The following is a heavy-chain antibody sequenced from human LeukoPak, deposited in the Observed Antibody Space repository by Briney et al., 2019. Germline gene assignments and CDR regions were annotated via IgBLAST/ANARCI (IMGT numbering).Heavy chain of an antibody. V-gene: IGHV1-2*02. CDR3: ARELSQAAAVSA. CDR1: GYTFTSYG. Sequence: GASVKVSCKTSGYTFTSYGISWVRQAPGQGLEWMGWINPNSGGTNYAQKFQGRVTMTRDTSVSTVYMELSRLRSDDTAVYYCARELSQAAAVSAWGQGTLVTVSS. D-gene: IGHD6-13*01. J-gene: IGHJ5*02. CDR2: INPNSGGT.